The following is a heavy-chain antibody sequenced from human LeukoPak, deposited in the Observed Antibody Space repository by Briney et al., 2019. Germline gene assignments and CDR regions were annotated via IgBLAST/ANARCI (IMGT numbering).Heavy chain of an antibody. CDR2: ISGSGGST. Sequence: PGGSLRLSCAASGFTFSSYSMNWVRQALGKGLEWVSAISGSGGSTYYADSVKGRFTISRDNSKNTLYLQMNSLRAEDTAVYYCAKAFRIVGAVWGQGTLVTVSS. CDR3: AKAFRIVGAV. J-gene: IGHJ4*02. V-gene: IGHV3-23*01. D-gene: IGHD1-26*01. CDR1: GFTFSSYS.